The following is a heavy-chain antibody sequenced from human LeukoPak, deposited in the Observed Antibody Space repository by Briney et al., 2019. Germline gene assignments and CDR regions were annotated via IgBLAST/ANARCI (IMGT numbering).Heavy chain of an antibody. Sequence: SETLSLICAVYGGSFSGYYWSWIRQPPGKGLEWIGEINHSGSTNYNPPLKSRFTISVDTSKNQFSLRLSSVTAADTAVYYCARVALLWFGERDYWGQGTLVTVSS. V-gene: IGHV4-34*01. CDR2: INHSGST. J-gene: IGHJ4*02. CDR3: ARVALLWFGERDY. D-gene: IGHD3-10*01. CDR1: GGSFSGYY.